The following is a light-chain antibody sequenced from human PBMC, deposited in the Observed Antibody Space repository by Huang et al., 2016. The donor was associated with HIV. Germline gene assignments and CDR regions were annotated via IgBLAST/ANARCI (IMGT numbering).Light chain of an antibody. J-gene: IGKJ1*01. Sequence: EIVLTQSPGTLSLSPGERATLSCRASQSVSSSYLAWYQQKPGQAPRLLIYGASRRATGIPDRFSGSGSGTDFSLTITRLEPEDFAVYYCQQYGNSPTAFGQGTKVDIK. CDR3: QQYGNSPTA. CDR1: QSVSSSY. V-gene: IGKV3-20*01. CDR2: GAS.